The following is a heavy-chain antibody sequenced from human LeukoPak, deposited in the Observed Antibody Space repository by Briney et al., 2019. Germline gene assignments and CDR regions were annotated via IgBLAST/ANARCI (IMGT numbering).Heavy chain of an antibody. CDR1: GFTFSSYW. J-gene: IGHJ6*02. CDR2: ISYDGSNK. CDR3: ARVAVAGTSYYYYGMDV. Sequence: GGSLRLSCAASGFTFSSYWMNWARQAPGKGLEWVAVISYDGSNKYYADSVKGRFTISRDNSKNTLYLQMNSLRAEDTAVYYCARVAVAGTSYYYYGMDVWGQGTTVTVSS. V-gene: IGHV3-30-3*01. D-gene: IGHD6-19*01.